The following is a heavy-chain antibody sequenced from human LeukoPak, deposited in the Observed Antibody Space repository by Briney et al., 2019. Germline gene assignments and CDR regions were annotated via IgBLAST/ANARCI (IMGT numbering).Heavy chain of an antibody. D-gene: IGHD5-18*01. CDR1: GFTFTSYG. CDR2: ISSSTSTI. CDR3: ARDGRGYTYGNDY. Sequence: GGSLRLSCAASGFTFTSYGMNWVRQAPGKGLEWVSYISSSTSTIYYADSVKGRFTISRDNAKKSLYLQMNSLRAEDTAIYYCARDGRGYTYGNDYWGQGTLVTVSS. J-gene: IGHJ4*02. V-gene: IGHV3-48*04.